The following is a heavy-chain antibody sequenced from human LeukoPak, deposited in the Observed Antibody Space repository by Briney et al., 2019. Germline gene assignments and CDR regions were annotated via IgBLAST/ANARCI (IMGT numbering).Heavy chain of an antibody. V-gene: IGHV1-69*13. J-gene: IGHJ6*03. D-gene: IGHD4-11*01. Sequence: SVKVSCKASGGTFSSYAISWVRQAPGQGLEWMGGIIPIFGTANYAQKFQGRVTITADESTSTAYMELSSLRSEDTAVYYCARGPTTVTLYYYYYYMDVWGKGTTVTVSS. CDR3: ARGPTTVTLYYYYYYMDV. CDR1: GGTFSSYA. CDR2: IIPIFGTA.